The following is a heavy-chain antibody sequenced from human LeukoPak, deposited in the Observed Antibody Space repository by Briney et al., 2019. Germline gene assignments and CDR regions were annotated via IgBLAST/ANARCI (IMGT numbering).Heavy chain of an antibody. Sequence: PGGSLRLSCAASGFTFSSYAMSWVRQAPGKGLEWVSAIKGRFTISRDNSKNTLYLQMNSLRAEDTAVYYCAKDRRPDPEGVLEDNWFDPWGQGTLVTVSS. CDR3: AKDRRPDPEGVLEDNWFDP. D-gene: IGHD1-1*01. J-gene: IGHJ5*02. CDR1: GFTFSSYA. V-gene: IGHV3-23*01. CDR2: I.